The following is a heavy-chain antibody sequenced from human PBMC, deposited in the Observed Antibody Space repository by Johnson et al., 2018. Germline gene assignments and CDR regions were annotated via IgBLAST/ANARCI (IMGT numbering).Heavy chain of an antibody. J-gene: IGHJ3*02. V-gene: IGHV3-13*01. D-gene: IGHD7-27*01. CDR3: VRDPVDAGLSGAFEI. CDR1: GFTFSRYD. Sequence: VQLVEYGGGLVQPGGSLRLSCAASGFTFSRYDMHWVRQTTGKGLEWVSAIGKAGDTFYRGSVKGRFPISRENAKNSLYLQMTSLRAGETACYYCVRDPVDAGLSGAFEIWGQGTMVTVSS. CDR2: IGKAGDT.